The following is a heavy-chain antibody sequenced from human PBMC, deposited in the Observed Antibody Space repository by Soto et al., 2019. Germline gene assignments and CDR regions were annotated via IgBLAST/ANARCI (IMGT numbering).Heavy chain of an antibody. CDR3: ASIGNSYGTYYFDY. CDR1: GGSISSSSYY. CDR2: IYYSGST. V-gene: IGHV4-39*01. D-gene: IGHD5-18*01. J-gene: IGHJ4*02. Sequence: PSETLSLTCTVSGGSISSSSYYWGWIRQPPGEGLEWIGSIYYSGSTYYNPSLKSRVTISVDTSKNQFSLKLSSVTAADTAVYYCASIGNSYGTYYFDYWGQGTLVTVSS.